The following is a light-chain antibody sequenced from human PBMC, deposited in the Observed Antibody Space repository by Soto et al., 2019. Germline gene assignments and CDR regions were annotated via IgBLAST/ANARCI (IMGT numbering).Light chain of an antibody. CDR2: EVS. CDR3: SSYAGSNFVV. J-gene: IGLJ2*01. Sequence: QSALTQPPSESGSPGQSVTISCTGTSSDVGGYNYVSWYQQHPGKAPKFMIYEVSKRPSGVPDRFSGSKSGNTASLTVSGLQAEDEADYYCSSYAGSNFVVFGGGTKLTVL. CDR1: SSDVGGYNY. V-gene: IGLV2-8*01.